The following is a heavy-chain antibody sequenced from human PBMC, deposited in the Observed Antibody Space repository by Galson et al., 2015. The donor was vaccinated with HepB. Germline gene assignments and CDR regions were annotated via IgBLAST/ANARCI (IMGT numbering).Heavy chain of an antibody. CDR1: GFTFSSYG. Sequence: SLRLSCAASGFTFSSYGMHWVRQAPGKGLEWVAVISYDGSNKYYADSVKGRFTFSRDNSKNTLYLQMNSLRAEDTAVYYCAKDAGYCSDGSCYDHWFDPWGQGTLVTVSS. V-gene: IGHV3-30*18. CDR2: ISYDGSNK. J-gene: IGHJ5*02. D-gene: IGHD2-15*01. CDR3: AKDAGYCSDGSCYDHWFDP.